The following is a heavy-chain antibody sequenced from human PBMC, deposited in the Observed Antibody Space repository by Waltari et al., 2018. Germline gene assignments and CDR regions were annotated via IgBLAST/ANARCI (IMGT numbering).Heavy chain of an antibody. D-gene: IGHD2-2*01. CDR1: GGTFSSYA. Sequence: QVQLVQSGAEVKKPGSSVKVSCKASGGTFSSYAISWVRQAPGQGLEWMGGIIPILGIANYAQKFQGRVTITADKSTSTAYMELSSLRSEDTAVYYCARGRANIVVVPAAYYYMDVWGKGTTVTVSS. J-gene: IGHJ6*03. V-gene: IGHV1-69*10. CDR3: ARGRANIVVVPAAYYYMDV. CDR2: IIPILGIA.